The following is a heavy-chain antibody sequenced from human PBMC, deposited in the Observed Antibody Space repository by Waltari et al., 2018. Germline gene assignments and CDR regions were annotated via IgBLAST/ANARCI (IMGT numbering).Heavy chain of an antibody. CDR1: GFTVSRNY. CDR3: ARDGGRGIQLWFSDYYYGMDV. Sequence: EVQLVESGGGLIQPGGSLRLSCAASGFTVSRNYMSWVRQAPGKGLEWVSVIYSGGSTYYADSVKGRFTISRDNSKNTLYLQMNSLRAEDTAVYYCARDGGRGIQLWFSDYYYGMDVWGQGTTVTVSS. J-gene: IGHJ6*02. CDR2: IYSGGST. D-gene: IGHD5-18*01. V-gene: IGHV3-53*01.